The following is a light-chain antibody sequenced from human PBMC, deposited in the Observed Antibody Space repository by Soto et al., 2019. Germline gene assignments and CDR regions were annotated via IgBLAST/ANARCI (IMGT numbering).Light chain of an antibody. CDR2: QVT. V-gene: IGLV2-23*02. CDR3: CSFAGSPWV. CDR1: GSDVGSYNL. Sequence: QSVLTQPASVSGSPGQSITISCSGTGSDVGSYNLVSWYKHHPGKAPKLIIYQVTKRPSGVSNRFSGSKSGNTASLTISGVQSADEADYYCCSFAGSPWVFGGGTKLTVL. J-gene: IGLJ3*02.